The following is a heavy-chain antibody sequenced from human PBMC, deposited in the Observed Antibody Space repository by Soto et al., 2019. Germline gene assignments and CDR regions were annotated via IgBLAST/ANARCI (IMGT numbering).Heavy chain of an antibody. D-gene: IGHD5-18*01. CDR1: GGSFSGYY. Sequence: SETLSLTCAVYGGSFSGYYWSWIRQPPGKGLEWIGEINHSGSTNYNLSLKSRVTISVDTSKNQFSLNLSSVTAADTAVYYCARGKAYSYGYPWFDPWGQGTLVTVSS. V-gene: IGHV4-34*01. J-gene: IGHJ5*02. CDR2: INHSGST. CDR3: ARGKAYSYGYPWFDP.